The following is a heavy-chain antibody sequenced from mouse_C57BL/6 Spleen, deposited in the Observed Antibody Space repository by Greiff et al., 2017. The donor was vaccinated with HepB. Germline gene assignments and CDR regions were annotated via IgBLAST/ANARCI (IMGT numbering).Heavy chain of an antibody. J-gene: IGHJ4*01. Sequence: QVQLQQSGPELVKPGASVKLSCKASGYTFTSYDINWVKQRPGQGLEWIGWIYPRDGSTKYNEKFKGKATLTVDTSSSTAYMELHSLTSEDSAVYFCAKLRDYYAMDYWGQGTSVTVSS. CDR2: IYPRDGST. CDR1: GYTFTSYD. CDR3: AKLRDYYAMDY. V-gene: IGHV1-85*01. D-gene: IGHD1-1*01.